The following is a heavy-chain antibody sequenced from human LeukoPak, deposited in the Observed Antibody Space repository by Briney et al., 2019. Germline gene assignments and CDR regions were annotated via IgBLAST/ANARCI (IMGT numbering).Heavy chain of an antibody. V-gene: IGHV3-13*04. CDR1: GLTFSTYD. J-gene: IGHJ3*01. D-gene: IGHD5-12*01. CDR3: ARGGYSGFDV. CDR2: IGKGGDT. Sequence: PGGSLRLSCAASGLTFSTYDMHWVRQATVEGLEWVSGIGKGGDTYYVGSVKGRFTISRENAKSSLYLQMNSLRSGDTAVYYCARGGYSGFDVWGQGTVVTVSS.